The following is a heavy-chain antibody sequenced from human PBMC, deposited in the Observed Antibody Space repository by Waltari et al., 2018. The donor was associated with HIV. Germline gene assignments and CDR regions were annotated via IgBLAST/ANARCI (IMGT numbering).Heavy chain of an antibody. CDR1: GFTFGDSA. Sequence: EVQLVESGGGLVQPGRSLRLSCTASGFTFGDSAMSWFRQAPGKGLEWVGFIRSKAYGGTTEYAASVKGRFTISRDDSKSIAYLQMNSLKTEDTAVYYCTRDLSYYYDSSGYSIYWGQGTLVTVSS. CDR3: TRDLSYYYDSSGYSIY. D-gene: IGHD3-22*01. J-gene: IGHJ4*02. CDR2: IRSKAYGGTT. V-gene: IGHV3-49*03.